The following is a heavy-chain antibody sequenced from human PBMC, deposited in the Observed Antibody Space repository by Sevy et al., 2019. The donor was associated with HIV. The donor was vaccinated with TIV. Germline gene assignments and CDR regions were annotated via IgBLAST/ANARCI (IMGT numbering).Heavy chain of an antibody. D-gene: IGHD3-9*01. CDR2: IYPGDSDT. J-gene: IGHJ4*02. Sequence: GESLKISCKGSGYSFTSYWIGWVRQMPGKGLEWMGIIYPGDSDTRYSPSFQGQVTISADKSISTAYLQWSSLKASDTAMYYCARLPLYGILTGYRPRYFDYWGQGTLVTVSS. CDR1: GYSFTSYW. CDR3: ARLPLYGILTGYRPRYFDY. V-gene: IGHV5-51*01.